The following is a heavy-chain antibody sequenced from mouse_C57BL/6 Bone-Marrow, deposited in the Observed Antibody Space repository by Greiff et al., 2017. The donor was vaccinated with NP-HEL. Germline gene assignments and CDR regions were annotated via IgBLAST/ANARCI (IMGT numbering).Heavy chain of an antibody. V-gene: IGHV1-52*01. CDR2: IDPSDSET. CDR3: ARENYYGYAWFAY. D-gene: IGHD2-2*01. CDR1: GYTFTSYW. J-gene: IGHJ3*01. Sequence: VQLQQPGAELVRPGSSVKLSCKASGYTFTSYWMHWVKQRPIQGLEWIGNIDPSDSETHYNQKFKDKATLTVDKSSSTAYMQLSSLTSEDSAVYYGARENYYGYAWFAYWGQGTLVTVSA.